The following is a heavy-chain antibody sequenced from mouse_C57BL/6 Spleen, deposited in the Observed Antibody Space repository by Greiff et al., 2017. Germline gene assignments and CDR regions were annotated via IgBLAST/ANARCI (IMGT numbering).Heavy chain of an antibody. J-gene: IGHJ3*01. D-gene: IGHD2-2*01. CDR3: TTRWLRAY. V-gene: IGHV14-4*01. Sequence: VQLQQSGAELVRPGASVKLSCTASGFNIKDDYMHWVQQRPEQGLEWIGWLDPENGDTEYASKFQGKATITADTSSNTAHLQLSSLTSEDTAVYYCTTRWLRAYWGQGTLVTVSA. CDR2: LDPENGDT. CDR1: GFNIKDDY.